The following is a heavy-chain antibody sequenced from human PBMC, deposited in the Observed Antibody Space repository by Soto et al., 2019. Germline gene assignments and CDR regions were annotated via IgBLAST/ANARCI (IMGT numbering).Heavy chain of an antibody. V-gene: IGHV1-69*01. Sequence: QVQLVQSGAEVKKPGSSVKVSCKASGGTFSSYAISWVRQAPGQGLEWMGGIIPIFGTANYAKKFQGRVTITADESTSTAYIELSSLRSEDTAVYYCARDNDFWSGNPPGNYYYGMDVWGQGTTVTVSS. J-gene: IGHJ6*02. CDR2: IIPIFGTA. CDR3: ARDNDFWSGNPPGNYYYGMDV. CDR1: GGTFSSYA. D-gene: IGHD3-3*01.